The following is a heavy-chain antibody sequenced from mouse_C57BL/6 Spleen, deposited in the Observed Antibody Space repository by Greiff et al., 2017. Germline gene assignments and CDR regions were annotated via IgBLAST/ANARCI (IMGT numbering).Heavy chain of an antibody. CDR2: IDPSDSSP. Sequence: QVQLQQPGAELVKPGASVKLSCKASGYTFTSYWLQWVKQMPGQGLEWIGEIDPSDSSPNYNPKFKGKATLTVYTSSSTAYMQLSSLTSEYSAVYYCARGCSGPFAYWGQGTLVTVSA. J-gene: IGHJ3*01. D-gene: IGHD3-2*02. CDR1: GYTFTSYW. V-gene: IGHV1-50*01. CDR3: ARGCSGPFAY.